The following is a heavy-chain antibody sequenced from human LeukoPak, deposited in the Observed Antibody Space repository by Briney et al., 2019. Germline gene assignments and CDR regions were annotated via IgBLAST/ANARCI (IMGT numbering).Heavy chain of an antibody. Sequence: ASVKVSCKALGYTFTLYYMHRVRQAPGQGLEWMGCINPNSGGTKYAQKFQGRVTMTRDTSISTAYMELNWLKSDDTAVYYCAPAPYSTSWYYFDYWGQGSLVTVSS. CDR1: GYTFTLYY. D-gene: IGHD2-21*01. CDR2: INPNSGGT. CDR3: APAPYSTSWYYFDY. J-gene: IGHJ4*02. V-gene: IGHV1-2*02.